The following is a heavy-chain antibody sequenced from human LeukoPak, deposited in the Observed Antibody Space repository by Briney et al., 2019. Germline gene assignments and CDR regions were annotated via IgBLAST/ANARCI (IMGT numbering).Heavy chain of an antibody. V-gene: IGHV4-61*02. CDR2: IYTSGST. CDR1: GGSISSGSYS. D-gene: IGHD4-17*01. J-gene: IGHJ4*02. Sequence: SQTLSLTCTASGGSISSGSYSWSWIRQPAGKGLEWIGRIYTSGSTNYNPSLKSRVTISADTSKNQFSLKLSSVTAADTAVYYCARYSTALTKIDYWGQGTLVTVSS. CDR3: ARYSTALTKIDY.